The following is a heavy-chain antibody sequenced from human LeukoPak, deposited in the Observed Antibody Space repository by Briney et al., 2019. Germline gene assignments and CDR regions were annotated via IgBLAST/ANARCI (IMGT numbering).Heavy chain of an antibody. CDR1: GGCISSYY. J-gene: IGHJ4*02. CDR3: ASGDYGDFSRFDF. CDR2: IHYSGST. V-gene: IGHV4-59*08. Sequence: SETLSLTCTVSGGCISSYYWSWIRQPPGKGLEGIGYIHYSGSTNHNPSLKSRVTISVDTSKNQFSLKLSSVTAADTAVYYCASGDYGDFSRFDFWGQGTLVTVSS. D-gene: IGHD4-17*01.